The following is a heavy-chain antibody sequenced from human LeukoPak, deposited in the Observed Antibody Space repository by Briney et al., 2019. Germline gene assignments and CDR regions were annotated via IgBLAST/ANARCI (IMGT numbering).Heavy chain of an antibody. CDR2: ISAYNGKT. CDR1: VYTFTRFG. Sequence: ASVKVSCKTYVYTFTRFGINWVRQAPGQGLEWMGWISAYNGKTKNAQNFQGRLTVTTDTSTSTVYMEMRSLRTDDTAVYYCTRASFDYWGQGTLVTVSS. V-gene: IGHV1-18*01. CDR3: TRASFDY. J-gene: IGHJ4*02.